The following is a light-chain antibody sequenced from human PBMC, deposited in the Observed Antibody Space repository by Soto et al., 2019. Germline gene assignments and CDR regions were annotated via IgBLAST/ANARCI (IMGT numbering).Light chain of an antibody. CDR1: QSVSSY. J-gene: IGKJ4*01. V-gene: IGKV3-11*01. CDR2: DAS. Sequence: EIVLTQSPATLSLSPGERATLSCRASQSVSSYLVWYQQKPGQAPRLLIYDASNRATGIPARFSGSGSGTDFTLTISSLEPEDFAVYYCQQRSNWPSALTFGGGTKVEIK. CDR3: QQRSNWPSALT.